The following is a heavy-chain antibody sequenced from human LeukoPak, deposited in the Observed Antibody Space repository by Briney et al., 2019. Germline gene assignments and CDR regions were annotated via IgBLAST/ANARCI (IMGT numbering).Heavy chain of an antibody. Sequence: PGGSLRLSCAASGFTFSSYAMSWVRQAPGKGLECVSAISGSVGSTYYADSVKGRFTISRDNSKNTLYLQMNSLRAEDTAVYYCAKAASNYMVRGVIPSDYWGQGTLVTVSS. CDR1: GFTFSSYA. D-gene: IGHD3-10*01. J-gene: IGHJ4*02. V-gene: IGHV3-23*01. CDR2: ISGSVGST. CDR3: AKAASNYMVRGVIPSDY.